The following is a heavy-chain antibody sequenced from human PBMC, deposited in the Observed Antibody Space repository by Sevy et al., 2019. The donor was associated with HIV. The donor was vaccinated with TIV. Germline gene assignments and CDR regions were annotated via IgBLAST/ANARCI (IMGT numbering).Heavy chain of an antibody. Sequence: GGSLRLSCTASGFTFSNYWLNWVRHAPGKGLEWVANIKHDGSVTYYADSVKGRLPLSRDEIKNSLSLQMNSLRAEDTAVYYCARGGPLVDGTLIPWGLDVWGQGTTVTVSS. CDR1: GFTFSNYW. CDR3: ARGGPLVDGTLIPWGLDV. D-gene: IGHD1-7*01. V-gene: IGHV3-7*01. J-gene: IGHJ6*02. CDR2: IKHDGSVT.